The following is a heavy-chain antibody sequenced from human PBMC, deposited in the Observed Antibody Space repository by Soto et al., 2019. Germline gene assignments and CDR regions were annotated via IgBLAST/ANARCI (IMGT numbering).Heavy chain of an antibody. CDR3: AKDGPNYYDSSGYPYT. CDR2: ISGSGGST. Sequence: GGSLRLSCAASGFTFSSYAMSWVRQAPGKGLEWVSAISGSGGSTYYADSVKGRFTISRDNSKNTLYLQMNSLRAEDTAVYYCAKDGPNYYDSSGYPYTWGQGTLVTVSS. V-gene: IGHV3-23*01. J-gene: IGHJ4*02. D-gene: IGHD3-22*01. CDR1: GFTFSSYA.